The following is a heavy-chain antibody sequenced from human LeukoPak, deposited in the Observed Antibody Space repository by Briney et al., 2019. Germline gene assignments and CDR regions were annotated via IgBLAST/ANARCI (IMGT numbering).Heavy chain of an antibody. CDR3: ARLGGYNLSRNAFDI. Sequence: SETLSLTCTVSGGSVSSTAYYWGWIRQTPGKGQEWIGNAYVNGHTYYNPSLKSRVTIVVDTSKNEFSLKLSSVTAADTAVYYCARLGGYNLSRNAFDIWGRGTLVTVSS. CDR2: AYVNGHT. V-gene: IGHV4-39*01. J-gene: IGHJ3*02. CDR1: GGSVSSTAYY. D-gene: IGHD5-24*01.